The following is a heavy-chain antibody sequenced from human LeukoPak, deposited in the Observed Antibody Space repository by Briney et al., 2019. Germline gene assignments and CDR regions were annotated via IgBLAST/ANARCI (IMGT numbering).Heavy chain of an antibody. V-gene: IGHV3-30*18. CDR3: AKEIPKFKRYSGYDETCDAFDI. CDR2: ISYDGSNK. CDR1: GFTFSSYG. Sequence: GRSLRLSCAASGFTFSSYGMRWVRQAPGKGLEWVAVISYDGSNKYYADSVKGRFTISRDNSKNTLYLQMNSLRAEDTAVYYCAKEIPKFKRYSGYDETCDAFDIWAKGQWSPSLQ. J-gene: IGHJ3*02. D-gene: IGHD5-12*01.